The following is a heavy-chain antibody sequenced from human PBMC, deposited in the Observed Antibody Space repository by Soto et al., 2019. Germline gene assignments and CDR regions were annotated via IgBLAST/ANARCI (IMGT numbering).Heavy chain of an antibody. CDR1: GGSISGYY. V-gene: IGHV4-59*08. D-gene: IGHD5-18*01. Sequence: PSETLSLTCTVSGGSISGYYWSWIRQPPGKGLEWIGYIYYSGSINYNPSLKSRITISVDTSKNQLSLKLTSVSAADTAVYYCARQPPDTAAFDIWGQVTMVTVS. CDR2: IYYSGSI. J-gene: IGHJ3*02. CDR3: ARQPPDTAAFDI.